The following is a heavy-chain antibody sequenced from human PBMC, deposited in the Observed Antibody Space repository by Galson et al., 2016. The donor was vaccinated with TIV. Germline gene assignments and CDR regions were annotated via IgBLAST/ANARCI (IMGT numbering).Heavy chain of an antibody. J-gene: IGHJ6*02. Sequence: SLRLSCAASGFASRSSAMYWVRQAPGKGLQCVAIISYDGNYKYYADYVKGRFTISRDNSKYTLYLQMNSLRAEDKAVSYCAKGMAIFGVIPPWGGMDVWGQGTTVTVSS. CDR1: GFASRSSA. V-gene: IGHV3-30*04. CDR3: AKGMAIFGVIPPWGGMDV. CDR2: ISYDGNYK. D-gene: IGHD3-3*01.